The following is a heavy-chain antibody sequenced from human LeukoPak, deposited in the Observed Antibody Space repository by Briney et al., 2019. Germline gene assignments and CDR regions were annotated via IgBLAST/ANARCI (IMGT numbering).Heavy chain of an antibody. V-gene: IGHV1-2*02. J-gene: IGHJ5*02. D-gene: IGHD3-3*01. Sequence: ASVKVSCKASGYTFTGYYMHWVRQAPGQGLEWVRWINPNSGGTNYAQKFQGRVTMTRDTSISTAYMELSRLRSDDTAVYYCARGRGIIQYYDFWSGYYVWFDPWGQGTLVTVSS. CDR1: GYTFTGYY. CDR2: INPNSGGT. CDR3: ARGRGIIQYYDFWSGYYVWFDP.